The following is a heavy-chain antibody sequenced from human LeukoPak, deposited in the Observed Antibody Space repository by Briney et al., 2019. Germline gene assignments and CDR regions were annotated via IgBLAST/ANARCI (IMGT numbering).Heavy chain of an antibody. J-gene: IGHJ4*02. D-gene: IGHD3-3*01. CDR3: ARDREWGGGYFDY. V-gene: IGHV3-66*01. CDR2: IYSGGST. CDR1: EFSVGSNY. Sequence: GGSLRLSCAASEFSVGSNYMPWVRQAPGKGLEWVSLIYSGGSTYYADSVKGRFTISRDNSKNTLYLQMNSLRAEDTAVYYCARDREWGGGYFDYWGQGTLVTVSS.